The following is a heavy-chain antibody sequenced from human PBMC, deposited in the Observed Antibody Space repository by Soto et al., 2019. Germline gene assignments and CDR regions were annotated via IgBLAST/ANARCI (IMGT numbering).Heavy chain of an antibody. J-gene: IGHJ4*02. CDR3: ARDGIRYFDWYHDY. Sequence: ASVKVSWKAPGYTFASKSMHWARHDHGKRLEWMGWINAGNGNTKYSQKFQGRVTITRDTSASTAYMELSSLRSEDTAFFFCARDGIRYFDWYHDYWGQGTLVTVSS. V-gene: IGHV1-3*01. CDR2: INAGNGNT. D-gene: IGHD3-9*01. CDR1: GYTFASKS.